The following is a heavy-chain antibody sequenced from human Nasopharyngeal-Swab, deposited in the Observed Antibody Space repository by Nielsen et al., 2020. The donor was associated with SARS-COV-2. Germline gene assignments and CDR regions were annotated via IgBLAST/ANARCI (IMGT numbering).Heavy chain of an antibody. D-gene: IGHD3-22*01. Sequence: GESLKISCAASGFTFSTYAMHWVRQAPGKGLEWVSLISYDGDNKYYADSVKGRFTISRDNSKNTLYLQMNSLRAEYTAVYYCASGTNYYDRSGSIGTIDYWGQGTLVTVSS. CDR2: ISYDGDNK. CDR1: GFTFSTYA. V-gene: IGHV3-30*04. J-gene: IGHJ4*02. CDR3: ASGTNYYDRSGSIGTIDY.